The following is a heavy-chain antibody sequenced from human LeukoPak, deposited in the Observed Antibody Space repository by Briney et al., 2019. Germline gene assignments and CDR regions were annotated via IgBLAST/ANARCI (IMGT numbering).Heavy chain of an antibody. CDR3: AKGRLNYYDSSGYSDYFDY. D-gene: IGHD3-22*01. V-gene: IGHV3-9*03. CDR1: GFTFDDYA. CDR2: INWNSGNI. J-gene: IGHJ4*02. Sequence: GGSLRLSCAVSGFTFDDYAMHWVRHAPGKGLEWVSGINWNSGNIGYADSVKGRFTISRDNAKNSLYLQMNSLRAEDMAFYYCAKGRLNYYDSSGYSDYFDYWGQGTLVTVSS.